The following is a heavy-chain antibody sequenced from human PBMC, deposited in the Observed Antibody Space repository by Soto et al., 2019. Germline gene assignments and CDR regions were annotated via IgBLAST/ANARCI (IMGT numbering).Heavy chain of an antibody. CDR1: GGSFSGYY. V-gene: IGHV4-34*01. Sequence: PSETLSLTCAVYGGSFSGYYWSWIRQPPGKGLEWIGEINHSGSTNYNPSLKSRVTISVDTSKNQFSLKLSSVTAADTAVYYCAYGDYVQYYYYMDVWGKGTTVTV. J-gene: IGHJ6*03. CDR3: AYGDYVQYYYYMDV. D-gene: IGHD4-17*01. CDR2: INHSGST.